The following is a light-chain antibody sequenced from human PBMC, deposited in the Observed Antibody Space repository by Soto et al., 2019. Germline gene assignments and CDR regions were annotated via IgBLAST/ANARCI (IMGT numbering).Light chain of an antibody. Sequence: QAVVTQEPSLTVSPGGTVTLTCASSTGAVTSANYPNWFQQKPGQPPRALIYSASSTHSWTPARFSGSLLGGKAALTLSSVQPEDEAEYYCLLYFGDSRVFGGGTKVTVL. J-gene: IGLJ3*02. V-gene: IGLV7-43*01. CDR2: SAS. CDR1: TGAVTSANY. CDR3: LLYFGDSRV.